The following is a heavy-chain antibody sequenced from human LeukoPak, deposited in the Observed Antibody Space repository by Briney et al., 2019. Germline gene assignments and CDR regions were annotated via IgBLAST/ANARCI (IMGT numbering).Heavy chain of an antibody. CDR1: GGSFSGYY. D-gene: IGHD3-10*01. Sequence: SETLSLTCAVYGGSFSGYYWSWIRQPPGKGLEWIGEINHSGSTNYNPSLKSRVTISVDTSKNQFSLKLSSVTAADTAVYYCARFPHRITMVRGVRDYWGQGTLVTVSS. CDR3: ARFPHRITMVRGVRDY. J-gene: IGHJ4*02. CDR2: INHSGST. V-gene: IGHV4-34*01.